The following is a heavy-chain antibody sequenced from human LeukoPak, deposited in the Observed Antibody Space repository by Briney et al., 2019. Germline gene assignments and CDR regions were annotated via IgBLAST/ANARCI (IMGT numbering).Heavy chain of an antibody. Sequence: SETLSLTCTVSGGSISSNTYYWDWIRQPPGKGLECIGSIYYGGSTYYNPSLKSRVIISVDTSKNQFSLKSSSVTAADTAVYYCARAYYYASSAFDIWGQGTMVTVSS. J-gene: IGHJ3*02. CDR3: ARAYYYASSAFDI. V-gene: IGHV4-39*01. CDR1: GGSISSNTYY. CDR2: IYYGGST. D-gene: IGHD3-22*01.